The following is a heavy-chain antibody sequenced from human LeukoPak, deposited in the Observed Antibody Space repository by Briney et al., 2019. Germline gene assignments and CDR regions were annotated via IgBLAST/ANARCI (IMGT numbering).Heavy chain of an antibody. CDR3: AKDRWARYDSSDRAGY. J-gene: IGHJ4*02. Sequence: GGSLILSCAASGFTFSSYAMSWVREAPGKGLEWVSAISGSGGSTYYADSVKGRFTISRDNSKNTLYLQMNSLRAEDTAVYYCAKDRWARYDSSDRAGYWGQGTLVTVSS. CDR1: GFTFSSYA. CDR2: ISGSGGST. D-gene: IGHD3-22*01. V-gene: IGHV3-23*01.